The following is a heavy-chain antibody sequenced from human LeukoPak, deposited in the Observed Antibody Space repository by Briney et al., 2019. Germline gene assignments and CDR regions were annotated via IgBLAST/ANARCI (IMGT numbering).Heavy chain of an antibody. D-gene: IGHD1-26*01. CDR3: VKDHRDSGNYYYYYGMDV. J-gene: IGHJ6*02. CDR2: IKQDGSEK. V-gene: IGHV3-7*03. Sequence: GGSLRLSCAASGFTLSSYWMSWVRQAPGKGLEWVANIKQDGSEKYYVDSVKGRFTISRDNFKNTLYLQMDSLRAEDTAVYACVKDHRDSGNYYYYYGMDVWDQGTTVAVSS. CDR1: GFTLSSYW.